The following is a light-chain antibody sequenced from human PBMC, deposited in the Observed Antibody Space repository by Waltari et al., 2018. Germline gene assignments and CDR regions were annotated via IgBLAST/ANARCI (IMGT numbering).Light chain of an antibody. CDR2: ECS. CDR1: SSDVGGYNY. V-gene: IGLV2-8*01. Sequence: QSALTQPPSASGSPGQSVTISCTGTSSDVGGYNYVSWYQQHPVQSPQPRIYECSKRPSGCPDRFSGSQSGNTASPTVSGLQAEDEADYYCSSYAGSNNRVVFGGGTKLTVL. J-gene: IGLJ2*01. CDR3: SSYAGSNNRVV.